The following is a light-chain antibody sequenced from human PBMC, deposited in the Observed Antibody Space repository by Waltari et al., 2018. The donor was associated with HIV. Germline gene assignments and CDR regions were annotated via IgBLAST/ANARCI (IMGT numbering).Light chain of an antibody. CDR1: TSAIGIYDL. CDR2: GVN. J-gene: IGLJ2*01. V-gene: IGLV2-14*01. CDR3: SSYTDSDSLL. Sequence: QSALTQPASVSGSPGQSITISCTGDTSAIGIYDLVSWYQKYPDKAPRLIMYGVNTRPSGISNRFSGSKSGNTASLTISALQGDDEADYYCSSYTDSDSLLFGGGTKLTVL.